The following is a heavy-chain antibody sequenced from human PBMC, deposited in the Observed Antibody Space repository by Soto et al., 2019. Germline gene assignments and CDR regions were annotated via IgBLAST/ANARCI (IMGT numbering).Heavy chain of an antibody. J-gene: IGHJ4*02. CDR3: AKEGTTRGGGYFDF. CDR2: IRGGGGST. CDR1: GFTFSSYA. V-gene: IGHV3-23*01. Sequence: EVQLLESGGGLVQPGGSLRLSCAASGFTFSSYAMSWVRQAPGKGLAWVSAIRGGGGSTYYADSVKGRFTISRDNSKNTLYMQMNSLRAEDTAVYYCAKEGTTRGGGYFDFWGQGTLVTVSS. D-gene: IGHD3-10*01.